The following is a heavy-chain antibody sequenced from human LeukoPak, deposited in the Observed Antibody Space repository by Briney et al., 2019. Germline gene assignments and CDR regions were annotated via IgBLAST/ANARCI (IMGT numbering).Heavy chain of an antibody. CDR1: GGSISTYY. CDR2: IYYSGAT. CDR3: ARVRGYLSSYYFDY. D-gene: IGHD5-12*01. J-gene: IGHJ4*02. V-gene: IGHV4-59*12. Sequence: PSETLSLTCTVSGGSISTYYWNWIRQPPGKGLEWIGYIYYSGATNYNPSLKSRVTISVDRSKNQFSLRLSSVTAADTAVYYCARVRGYLSSYYFDYWGQGTLVTVSS.